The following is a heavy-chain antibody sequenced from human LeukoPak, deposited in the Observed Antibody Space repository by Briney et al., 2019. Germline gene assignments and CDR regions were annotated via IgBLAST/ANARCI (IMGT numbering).Heavy chain of an antibody. CDR3: ARTSTIFGVVISDNDAFDI. Sequence: ASVKVSCEASGYTFTGYYMHWVRQAPGQGLEWMGWINPNSGGTNYAQKFQGRVTMTRDTSISTAYMELSRLRSDDTAVYYCARTSTIFGVVISDNDAFDIWGQGTMVTVSS. CDR1: GYTFTGYY. CDR2: INPNSGGT. V-gene: IGHV1-2*02. D-gene: IGHD3-3*01. J-gene: IGHJ3*02.